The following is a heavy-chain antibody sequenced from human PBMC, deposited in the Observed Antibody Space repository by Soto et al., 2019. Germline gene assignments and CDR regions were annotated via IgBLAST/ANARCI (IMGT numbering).Heavy chain of an antibody. CDR2: ISAYNGNT. CDR1: GYTFTSYG. D-gene: IGHD5-12*01. CDR3: ARDRGVATIKVNWFAP. V-gene: IGHV1-18*01. J-gene: IGHJ5*02. Sequence: ASVKVSCKASGYTFTSYGISWVRQAPGQGLEWMGWISAYNGNTNYAQKLQGRVTMTTDTSTSAAYMELRSLRSDDTAVYYCARDRGVATIKVNWFAPCGQGTLVPVSS.